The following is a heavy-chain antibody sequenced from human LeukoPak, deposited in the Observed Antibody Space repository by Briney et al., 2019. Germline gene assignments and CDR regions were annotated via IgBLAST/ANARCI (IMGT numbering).Heavy chain of an antibody. CDR3: VGFIYMAGSGAFDY. D-gene: IGHD7-27*01. CDR1: GYSISSGYY. CDR2: NYHSGRT. J-gene: IGHJ4*02. V-gene: IGHV4-38-2*02. Sequence: SETLSLTCTVSGYSISSGYYWGWIRQPPGKGLEWIGSNYHSGRTYYNPSLKSRVTISVDTSKNQFSLQLSSVTAADPAVYYCVGFIYMAGSGAFDYWGQGTLVSVS.